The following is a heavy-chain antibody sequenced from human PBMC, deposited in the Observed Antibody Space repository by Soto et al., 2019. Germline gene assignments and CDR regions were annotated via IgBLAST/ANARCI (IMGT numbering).Heavy chain of an antibody. CDR1: GGSISSYY. CDR2: IYYSGST. D-gene: IGHD3-16*01. J-gene: IGHJ4*02. Sequence: SETLSLTCTVSGGSISSYYWSWIRQPPGKGLEWNGYIYYSGSTNYNPSLKSRVTISVETSKNQFSLKLIFVTSADTAVHYCARRWGDYFDYWGQGTLVTVS. CDR3: ARRWGDYFDY. V-gene: IGHV4-59*08.